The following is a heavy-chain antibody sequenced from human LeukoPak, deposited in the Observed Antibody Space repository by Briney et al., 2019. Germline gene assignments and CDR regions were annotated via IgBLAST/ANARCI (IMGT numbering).Heavy chain of an antibody. CDR1: GYTFTGYY. V-gene: IGHV1-2*02. J-gene: IGHJ4*02. CDR3: ARASYYYDSSGYPGYYFDY. D-gene: IGHD3-22*01. CDR2: INPNSGGT. Sequence: ASVKVSCKASGYTFTGYYMHWVRQAPGQGLEWMGWINPNSGGTNYAQKFQGRVTMTRDRSISTAYMELSRLRSDDTAVYYCARASYYYDSSGYPGYYFDYWGQGTLVTVSS.